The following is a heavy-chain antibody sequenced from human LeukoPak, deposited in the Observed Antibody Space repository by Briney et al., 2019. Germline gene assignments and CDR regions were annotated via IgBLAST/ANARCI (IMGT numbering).Heavy chain of an antibody. CDR2: IYHSGST. CDR1: GGSISSGGYS. J-gene: IGHJ5*02. V-gene: IGHV4-30-2*01. CDR3: ARGVVVPAANWFDP. D-gene: IGHD2-2*01. Sequence: SQTLSLTCAVSGGSISSGGYSWSWLRQPPGKGLEWIGYIYHSGSTYYNPSLKSRITISVDRSKNQFSLKLSSVTAADTAVYYCARGVVVPAANWFDPWGRGTLVTVSS.